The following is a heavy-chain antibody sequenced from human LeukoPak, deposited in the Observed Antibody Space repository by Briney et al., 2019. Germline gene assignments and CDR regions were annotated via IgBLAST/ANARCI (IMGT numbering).Heavy chain of an antibody. J-gene: IGHJ4*02. V-gene: IGHV3-23*01. CDR1: GFTFNSYA. CDR3: AKELTTERTPGVDS. CDR2: ISGSGDTT. D-gene: IGHD4-17*01. Sequence: GGSLRLSCAASGFTFNSYAMNWVRQGPGTGLEWVSAISGSGDTTFYADSVKGRFTISRDNSKKTLYLQVNSLRAEDTAVYFCAKELTTERTPGVDSWGQGTLVTVSS.